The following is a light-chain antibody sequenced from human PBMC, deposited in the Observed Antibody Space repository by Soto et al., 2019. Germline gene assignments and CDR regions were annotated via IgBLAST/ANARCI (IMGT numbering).Light chain of an antibody. V-gene: IGKV3-20*01. CDR1: HTIRSTY. CDR3: QQYDSSPWT. Sequence: ETVLTQSPGTLSLSPGERATLSCRASHTIRSTYLAWYRQTPGQAPRLLIYGASNKATGIADRFSGSGSGTDFTLIISRLEPEDVAQYYCQQYDSSPWTFGKGTKVEIK. CDR2: GAS. J-gene: IGKJ1*01.